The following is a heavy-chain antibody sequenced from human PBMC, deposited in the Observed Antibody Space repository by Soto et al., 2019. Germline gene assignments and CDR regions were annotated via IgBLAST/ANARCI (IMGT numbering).Heavy chain of an antibody. D-gene: IGHD3-22*01. CDR2: MNPNSGNT. CDR3: AREGYYDSSGYYPDFDY. J-gene: IGHJ4*02. V-gene: IGHV1-8*01. Sequence: ASVKVSCKASGYTFTSYDINWVRQATGQGLEWMGWMNPNSGNTGYVQKFQGRVTMTRNTSISTAYMELSSLRSEDTAVYYCAREGYYDSSGYYPDFDYWGQGTLVTVSS. CDR1: GYTFTSYD.